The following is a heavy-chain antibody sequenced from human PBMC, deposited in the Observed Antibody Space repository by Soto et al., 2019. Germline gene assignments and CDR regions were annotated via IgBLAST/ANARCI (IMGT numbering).Heavy chain of an antibody. CDR3: ARRIVMGCSGGSCYSDYYYYMDV. V-gene: IGHV4-34*01. D-gene: IGHD2-15*01. CDR1: GGSFSGYY. Sequence: SETLSLTCAVYGGSFSGYYWSWIRQPPGKGLEWIGEINHSGSTYYNPSLKSRVTISVDTSKNQFSLKLSSVTAADTAVYYYARRIVMGCSGGSCYSDYYYYMDVWGKGTTVTVSS. CDR2: INHSGST. J-gene: IGHJ6*03.